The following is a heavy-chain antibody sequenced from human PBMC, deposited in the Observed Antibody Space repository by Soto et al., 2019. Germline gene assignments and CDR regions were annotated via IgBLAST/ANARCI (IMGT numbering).Heavy chain of an antibody. D-gene: IGHD1-26*01. Sequence: SGHAMVNPTPTLTPSCTFSGFSLSTSGMCVSWILQPPGKALEWLALIDWDDDKYYSTSLKTMLTISKDTSNNQVVLTMTNMDAVDTASYYCARIPLRREGYYYYGMDVGGQGSTVGVSS. J-gene: IGHJ6*02. CDR2: IDWDDDK. CDR3: ARIPLRREGYYYYGMDV. V-gene: IGHV2-70*01. CDR1: GFSLSTSGMC.